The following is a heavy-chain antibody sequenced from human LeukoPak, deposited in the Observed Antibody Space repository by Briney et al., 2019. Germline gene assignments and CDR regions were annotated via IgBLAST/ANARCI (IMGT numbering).Heavy chain of an antibody. D-gene: IGHD6-19*01. CDR1: GFTFSSYS. V-gene: IGHV3-21*01. CDR2: ISSSSSYI. CDR3: ARAFSSGWHFDY. Sequence: PGGSLRLSCAASGFTFSSYSMNWVRQAPGKGLEWVSSISSSSSYIYYADSVKDRFTISRDNAKNSLYLQMNSLRAEDTAVYYCARAFSSGWHFDYWGQGTLVTVSS. J-gene: IGHJ4*02.